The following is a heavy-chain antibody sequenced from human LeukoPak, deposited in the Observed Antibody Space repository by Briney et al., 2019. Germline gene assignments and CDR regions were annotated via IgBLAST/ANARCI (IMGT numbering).Heavy chain of an antibody. V-gene: IGHV3-21*01. D-gene: IGHD4-11*01. J-gene: IGHJ5*02. CDR3: ARDSSNYERWFDP. Sequence: GGSLRLSCAASRFTLSSYAMSWVRQAPGKGLEWVSSISSSSSYIYYADSVKGRFTISRDNAKNSLYLQMNSLRAEDTAVYYCARDSSNYERWFDPWGQGSLVTVSS. CDR2: ISSSSSYI. CDR1: RFTLSSYA.